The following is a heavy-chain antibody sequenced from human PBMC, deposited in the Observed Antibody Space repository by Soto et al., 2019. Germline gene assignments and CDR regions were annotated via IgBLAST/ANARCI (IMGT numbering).Heavy chain of an antibody. J-gene: IGHJ4*02. CDR3: ARFSGSYTRGLDY. CDR2: SRNKANSYST. V-gene: IGHV3-72*01. CDR1: GFTFSDHY. Sequence: ESGGGLVQPGGSLRLSCAASGFTFSDHYMDWVRQAPGKGLEWVGRSRNKANSYSTEYAASVKGRFTISRDESKNSLYLQMNSLKTEHTAVYYCARFSGSYTRGLDYWGQGTLVTVSS. D-gene: IGHD1-26*01.